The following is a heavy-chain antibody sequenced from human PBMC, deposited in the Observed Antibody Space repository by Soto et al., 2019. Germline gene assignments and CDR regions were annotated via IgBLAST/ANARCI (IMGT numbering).Heavy chain of an antibody. CDR1: GFTFSNYA. CDR3: AKERLGRGIDY. CDR2: VNNGGGGT. J-gene: IGHJ4*02. V-gene: IGHV3-23*01. D-gene: IGHD3-10*01. Sequence: EVLLLDSGGGLVQPGGSLRLSCAASGFTFSNYAMTWVRQAPGKGPEWISTVNNGGGGTYYADSVKGRFTISRDNSKNTLNLQVSSLRAEDTTVYYCAKERLGRGIDYWGQGILVTVSS.